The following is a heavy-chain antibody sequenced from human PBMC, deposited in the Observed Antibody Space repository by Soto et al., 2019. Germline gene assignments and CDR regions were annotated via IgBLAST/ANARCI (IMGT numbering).Heavy chain of an antibody. CDR2: IIPIFGTA. D-gene: IGHD2-15*01. Sequence: ASVKVSCKASGGTFSSYAISWVRQAPGQGLEWMGGIIPIFGTANYAQKFQGRVTITADESTSTAYMELSSLRSEDTAVYYCARDHRRYCSGGSCYSSYYYGMDVWG. CDR3: ARDHRRYCSGGSCYSSYYYGMDV. CDR1: GGTFSSYA. J-gene: IGHJ6*02. V-gene: IGHV1-69*13.